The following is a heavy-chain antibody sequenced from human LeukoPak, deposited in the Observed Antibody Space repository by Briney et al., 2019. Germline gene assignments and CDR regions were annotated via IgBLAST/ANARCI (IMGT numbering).Heavy chain of an antibody. CDR2: IYSSRS. V-gene: IGHV4-4*07. Sequence: SETLSLTCTVSGASISSYYWSWIRQPAGKGLEWIGRIYSSRSIYNPSLKSRVTISVDTSKNQFSLKLSSVTAADTAVYYCARDRKGLIAAAGTGGFDYWGQGTLVTVSS. J-gene: IGHJ4*02. D-gene: IGHD6-13*01. CDR1: GASISSYY. CDR3: ARDRKGLIAAAGTGGFDY.